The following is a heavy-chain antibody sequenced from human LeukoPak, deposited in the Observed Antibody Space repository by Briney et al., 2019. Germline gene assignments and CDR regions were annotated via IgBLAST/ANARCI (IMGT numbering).Heavy chain of an antibody. CDR1: GFTFSSYA. CDR2: ISGSGGST. Sequence: GGSLRLSCAASGFTFSSYAMSWLRQAPGKGLEWVSAISGSGGSTYYADSVKGRFTISRDNSKNTLYLQMNSLRAEDTAVYYCAKSVRGYYDSSGYYYQGIFQHWGQGTLVTVSS. D-gene: IGHD3-22*01. CDR3: AKSVRGYYDSSGYYYQGIFQH. V-gene: IGHV3-23*01. J-gene: IGHJ1*01.